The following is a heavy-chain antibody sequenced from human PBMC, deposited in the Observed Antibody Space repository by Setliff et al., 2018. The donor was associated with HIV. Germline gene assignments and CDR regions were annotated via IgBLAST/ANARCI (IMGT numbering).Heavy chain of an antibody. J-gene: IGHJ6*03. Sequence: ASVKVSCKASGYTFTSYGISWVRQAPGQGLEWMGWISAYNGDTNYAQKLQGRVTMTTDTSTSTAYMELRSLRSDDTAVYYCARRGHEVYGYYYYYYYMDVWGKGTTVTISS. CDR2: ISAYNGDT. CDR3: ARRGHEVYGYYYYYYYMDV. V-gene: IGHV1-18*01. D-gene: IGHD2-8*01. CDR1: GYTFTSYG.